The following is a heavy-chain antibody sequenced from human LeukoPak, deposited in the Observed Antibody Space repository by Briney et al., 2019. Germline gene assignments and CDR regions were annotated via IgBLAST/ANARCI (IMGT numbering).Heavy chain of an antibody. CDR3: AKIGGSYGDYYYYYYMDV. D-gene: IGHD1-26*01. CDR2: IYSGGST. CDR1: GFTFSSYS. J-gene: IGHJ6*03. Sequence: GGSLRLSCAASGFTFSSYSMNWVRQAPGKGLEWVSGIYSGGSTYYADSVKGRFTISRDNSKNTLYLQMNSLRAEDTAVYYCAKIGGSYGDYYYYYYMDVWGKGTTVTVSS. V-gene: IGHV3-66*02.